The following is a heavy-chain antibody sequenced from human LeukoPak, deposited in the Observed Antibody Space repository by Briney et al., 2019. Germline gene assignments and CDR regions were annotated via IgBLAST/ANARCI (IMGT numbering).Heavy chain of an antibody. Sequence: ASVKVSCKASGYTFNNYGISWVRQAPGQGLEWMGWVTSYNGDTNYAQKFQGRVTMSTDTSTSTAYMELGSLRFDDTAIYYCAKDWHILTGRNCFDPWGQGTLVIVSS. CDR2: VTSYNGDT. CDR1: GYTFNNYG. J-gene: IGHJ5*02. V-gene: IGHV1-18*01. CDR3: AKDWHILTGRNCFDP. D-gene: IGHD3-9*01.